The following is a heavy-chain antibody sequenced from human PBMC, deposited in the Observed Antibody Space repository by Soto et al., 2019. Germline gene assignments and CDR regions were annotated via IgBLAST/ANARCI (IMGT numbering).Heavy chain of an antibody. CDR1: GFTFSSYE. V-gene: IGHV3-48*03. CDR2: ICSSGTTI. D-gene: IGHD3-10*01. CDR3: ARAPLGGWLIGSGTYGYGMDV. J-gene: IGHJ6*02. Sequence: GGSLRLSCAASGFTFSSYEMNWVRQAPGKGLEWVSYICSSGTTIYYADSVKGRFTISRDNAKNSLFLQMNSLRAEDTAVYYCARAPLGGWLIGSGTYGYGMDVWGHGTTVTVSS.